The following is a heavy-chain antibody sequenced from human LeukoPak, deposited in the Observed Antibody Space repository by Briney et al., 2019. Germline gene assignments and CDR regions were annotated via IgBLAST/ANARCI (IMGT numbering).Heavy chain of an antibody. CDR2: ICYDGSNK. J-gene: IGHJ4*02. Sequence: PGRSLRLSCAASGFTFSSYGMHWVRQAPGKGLEGVAVICYDGSNKYYADSVKGRFTISRANSKNTLYLHMNTLRAEDTAEYYGARGEYSRSATFDYWGQGTLVTVSS. CDR1: GFTFSSYG. CDR3: ARGEYSRSATFDY. D-gene: IGHD6-6*01. V-gene: IGHV3-33*01.